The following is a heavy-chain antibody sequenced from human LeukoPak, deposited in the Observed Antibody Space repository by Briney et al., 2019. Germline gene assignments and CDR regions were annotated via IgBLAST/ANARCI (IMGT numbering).Heavy chain of an antibody. Sequence: ASVTVSLKASGYTFTGYYMHGVRQAPGQGLEWMGRINPNSGGTNTTHKFQGRVTMTRDTTISTDNMKLSRLRSDETALYYCTRDLHSSGYLGYWGQGTLVTVSS. CDR1: GYTFTGYY. CDR3: TRDLHSSGYLGY. CDR2: INPNSGGT. J-gene: IGHJ4*02. V-gene: IGHV1-2*06. D-gene: IGHD3-22*01.